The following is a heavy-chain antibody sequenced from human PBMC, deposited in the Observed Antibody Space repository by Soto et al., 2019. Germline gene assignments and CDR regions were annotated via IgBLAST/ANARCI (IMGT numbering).Heavy chain of an antibody. CDR2: INTNTGNP. V-gene: IGHV7-4-1*01. CDR3: ARDDDIVLMVYAIPGIYGMDV. Sequence: ASVKVSCKASGYTFTSYAMNWVRQAPGQGLEWMGWINTNTGNPTYAQVFTGRFVFSLDTSVSTAYLQICSLKAEDTAVYYCARDDDIVLMVYAIPGIYGMDVWGQGTTVTVSS. D-gene: IGHD2-8*01. J-gene: IGHJ6*02. CDR1: GYTFTSYA.